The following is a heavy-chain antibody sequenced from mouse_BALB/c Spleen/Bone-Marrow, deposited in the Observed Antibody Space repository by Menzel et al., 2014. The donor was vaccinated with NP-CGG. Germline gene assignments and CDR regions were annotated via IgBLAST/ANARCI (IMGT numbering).Heavy chain of an antibody. D-gene: IGHD2-3*01. Sequence: VQLKDSGAELVKPGASVKLSCTASGFNIKETYMHWVKQRPEQGLEWIGRIDPANGNTKYDPKFQGKATITADTSSNTAYLQLSSLTSEDTAVYYCARGLLQYYYAMDYWGQGTSVTVSS. J-gene: IGHJ4*01. CDR3: ARGLLQYYYAMDY. V-gene: IGHV14-3*02. CDR2: IDPANGNT. CDR1: GFNIKETY.